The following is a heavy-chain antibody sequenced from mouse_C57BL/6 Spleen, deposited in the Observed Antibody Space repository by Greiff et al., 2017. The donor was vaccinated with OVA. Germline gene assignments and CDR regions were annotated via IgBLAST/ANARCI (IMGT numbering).Heavy chain of an antibody. Sequence: EVKLQESGPGLVKPSQSLSLTCSVTGYSITSGYYWNWIRQFPGNKLEWMGYISYDGSNNYNPSLKNRISITRDTSKNQFFLKLNSVTTEDTATYYCARDKGYDYGDYAMDYWGQGTSVTVSS. CDR2: ISYDGSN. J-gene: IGHJ4*01. D-gene: IGHD2-4*01. CDR1: GYSITSGYY. V-gene: IGHV3-6*01. CDR3: ARDKGYDYGDYAMDY.